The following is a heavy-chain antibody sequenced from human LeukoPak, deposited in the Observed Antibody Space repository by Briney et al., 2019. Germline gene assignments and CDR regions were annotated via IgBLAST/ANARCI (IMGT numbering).Heavy chain of an antibody. V-gene: IGHV3-9*01. CDR2: ISWNSGSI. Sequence: GGSLRLSCAASGFTFDDYAMHWVRQPPGKGLEWVSGISWNSGSIGYADSVKGRFTISRDNAQKSVHLQMFSLRPEDTALYYCSTSRPDRFIDSWGQGTLVTVST. J-gene: IGHJ4*02. CDR3: STSRPDRFIDS. CDR1: GFTFDDYA. D-gene: IGHD1-14*01.